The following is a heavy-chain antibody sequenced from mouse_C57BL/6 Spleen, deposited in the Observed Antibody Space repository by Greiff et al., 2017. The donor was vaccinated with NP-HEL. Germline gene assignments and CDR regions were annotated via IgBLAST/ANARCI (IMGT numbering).Heavy chain of an antibody. CDR2: INPSSGYT. J-gene: IGHJ4*01. CDR1: GYTFTSYT. V-gene: IGHV1-4*01. Sequence: QVQLQQSGAELARPGASVKMSCKASGYTFTSYTMHWVKQRPGQGLEWIGYINPSSGYTKYNQKFKDKATLTADKSSSTAYMQLSSLTSEDSAVYYCARRTTVVPYAMDYWGQGTSVTVSS. CDR3: ARRTTVVPYAMDY. D-gene: IGHD1-1*01.